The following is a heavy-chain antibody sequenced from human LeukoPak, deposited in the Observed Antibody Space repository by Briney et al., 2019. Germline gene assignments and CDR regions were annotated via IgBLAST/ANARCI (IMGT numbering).Heavy chain of an antibody. J-gene: IGHJ3*02. D-gene: IGHD3-3*01. Sequence: SETLSLTCTVSGGSISSYYWSWIRQPPGKGLEWIGYIYYSGSTYYNPSLKSRVTISVDTSKNQFSLKLSSVTAADTAVYYCARVGGLYYDFWSGHKNDAFDIWGQGTMVTVSS. CDR2: IYYSGST. CDR3: ARVGGLYYDFWSGHKNDAFDI. V-gene: IGHV4-59*08. CDR1: GGSISSYY.